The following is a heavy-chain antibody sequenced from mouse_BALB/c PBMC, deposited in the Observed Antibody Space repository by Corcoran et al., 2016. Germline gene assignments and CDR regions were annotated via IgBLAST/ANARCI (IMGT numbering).Heavy chain of an antibody. CDR1: GFSLRTSGIG. J-gene: IGHJ4*01. CDR2: IWWDDDK. V-gene: IGHV8-8*01. Sequence: VTLKESGPGILQPSQTPSLSCSFSGFSLRTSGIGVGWIRQPSGKGLEWLAHIWWDDDKYYNTALKSGLTIAKDTTKNQVFLKIASVVTADIATYYCARIGTDYWGQGTSVTVSS. CDR3: ARIGTDY.